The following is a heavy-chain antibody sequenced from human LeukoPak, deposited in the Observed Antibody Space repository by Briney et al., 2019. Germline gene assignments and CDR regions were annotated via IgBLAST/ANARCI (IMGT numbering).Heavy chain of an antibody. Sequence: GRSLRLSCAASGFTFSSYGMHWVRQAPGKGLEWVAVIWYDGSNKYYADSVKGRFTISRDNSKNTLYLQVNGLRAEDTAVYYCARDPSSGGYSYGSWISPRGYYFDYWGQGTLVTVSS. CDR2: IWYDGSNK. V-gene: IGHV3-33*01. CDR1: GFTFSSYG. CDR3: ARDPSSGGYSYGSWISPRGYYFDY. D-gene: IGHD5-18*01. J-gene: IGHJ4*02.